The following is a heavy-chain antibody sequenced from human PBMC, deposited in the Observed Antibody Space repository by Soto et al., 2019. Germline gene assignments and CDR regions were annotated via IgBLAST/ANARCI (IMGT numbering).Heavy chain of an antibody. CDR3: SRVEYVTSSPIG. D-gene: IGHD6-6*01. J-gene: IGHJ4*02. V-gene: IGHV3-73*02. Sequence: EVQLVESGGGLVQPGGSLKLSCAASGFTFSGSAIHWVRQASGKGLEWVARIRTKSNGYATTYAASVKGRFTISRDDSKNMAYLQMNGLKTEDTAMYYCSRVEYVTSSPIGWGQGTPVTVSS. CDR1: GFTFSGSA. CDR2: IRTKSNGYAT.